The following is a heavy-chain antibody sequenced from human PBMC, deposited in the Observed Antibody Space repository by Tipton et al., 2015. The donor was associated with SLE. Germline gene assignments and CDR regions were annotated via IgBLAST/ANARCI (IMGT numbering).Heavy chain of an antibody. CDR3: ARALKGVAGDI. CDR1: GGSISSYY. V-gene: IGHV4-4*08. Sequence: TLSLTCTVSGGSISSYYWSWIRQPPGKGLEWIGYIYTSGSTNYNPSLKSRVTISVDTSKNQFSLKLSSVTAADTAVYYCARALKGVAGDIWGQGTMVTVSS. J-gene: IGHJ3*02. D-gene: IGHD3-16*01. CDR2: IYTSGST.